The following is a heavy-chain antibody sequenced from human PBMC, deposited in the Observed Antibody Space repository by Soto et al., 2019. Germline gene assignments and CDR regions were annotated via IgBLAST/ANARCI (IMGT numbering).Heavy chain of an antibody. CDR2: ISSSSTI. J-gene: IGHJ6*02. D-gene: IGHD4-4*01. V-gene: IGHV3-48*01. Sequence: GGSLRLSCAASGFTFSTYSMNWVRQAPGKGLEWVSSISSSSTIYYADSVKGRFTISRDNVQNSLYLQMHSLRAEDTAVYYCATLDYTKISYLYGLDIWGQGTTVTVSS. CDR3: ATLDYTKISYLYGLDI. CDR1: GFTFSTYS.